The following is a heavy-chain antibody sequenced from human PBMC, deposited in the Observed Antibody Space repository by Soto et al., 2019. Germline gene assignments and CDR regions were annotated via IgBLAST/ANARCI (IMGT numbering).Heavy chain of an antibody. CDR1: RGSISRYY. Sequence: SETLPLTXTVSRGSISRYYWSWIRQPPGKGLEWIGYIYYSGSTNYNPSLKSRGTISVYTSKNQFSLNLSAVTAAGTAVYYCGRDSRGTPLLRYCDWPSLGAFDMLGQGTMETVSS. CDR3: GRDSRGTPLLRYCDWPSLGAFDM. J-gene: IGHJ3*02. CDR2: IYYSGST. V-gene: IGHV4-59*01. D-gene: IGHD3-9*01.